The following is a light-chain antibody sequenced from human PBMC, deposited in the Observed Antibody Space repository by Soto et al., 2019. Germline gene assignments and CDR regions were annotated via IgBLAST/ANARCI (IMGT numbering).Light chain of an antibody. CDR3: QQYNYRPPA. Sequence: EIVMTQSPATLSVSRGERAALSCRASQSVSGNLAWYQRTPGQAPRLLIYGASTRATGIPARFSGSGFGTEFTLTISSLKSEDFAVYYCQQYNYRPPAFGQGTRPEIK. J-gene: IGKJ5*01. V-gene: IGKV3-15*01. CDR1: QSVSGN. CDR2: GAS.